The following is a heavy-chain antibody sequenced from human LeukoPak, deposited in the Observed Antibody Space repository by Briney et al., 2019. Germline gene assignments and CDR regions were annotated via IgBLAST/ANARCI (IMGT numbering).Heavy chain of an antibody. CDR3: TRGYSGRYRIDY. Sequence: GGSLRLSCAASGFTFSSYWMHWVRQAPGKGLVWVSRISGDGSSTTYADSVKGRFTISRDNAKNTLYLQMNSLRAEDTAVCYCTRGYSGRYRIDYWGQGSLVTVSS. CDR1: GFTFSSYW. J-gene: IGHJ4*02. CDR2: ISGDGSST. V-gene: IGHV3-74*01. D-gene: IGHD1-26*01.